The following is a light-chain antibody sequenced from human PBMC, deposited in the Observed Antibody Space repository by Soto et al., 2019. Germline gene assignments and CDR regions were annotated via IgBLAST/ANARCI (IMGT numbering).Light chain of an antibody. Sequence: DIQMTQSPSTLSASVGDRVTITCRASQNINRWLAWYQHKPEKAPKVLIYDASSLESGVPSSFSGSGSGTEFTLTISSLQSDDFATYYCQHYNTYPWTFGQGTKVEIK. J-gene: IGKJ1*01. CDR2: DAS. CDR3: QHYNTYPWT. V-gene: IGKV1-5*01. CDR1: QNINRW.